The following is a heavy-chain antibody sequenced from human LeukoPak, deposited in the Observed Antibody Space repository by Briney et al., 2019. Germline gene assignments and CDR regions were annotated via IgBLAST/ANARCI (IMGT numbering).Heavy chain of an antibody. CDR2: IYTSGST. J-gene: IGHJ4*02. CDR3: ARADFWSGYYNFDY. D-gene: IGHD3-3*01. CDR1: GGSISSGSYY. Sequence: SETLSPTCTVSGGSISSGSYYWSWIRQPAGKGLEWIGRIYTSGSTNYNPSLKSRVTISVDTSKNQFSLKLSSVTAADTAVYYCARADFWSGYYNFDYWGQGTLVTVSS. V-gene: IGHV4-61*02.